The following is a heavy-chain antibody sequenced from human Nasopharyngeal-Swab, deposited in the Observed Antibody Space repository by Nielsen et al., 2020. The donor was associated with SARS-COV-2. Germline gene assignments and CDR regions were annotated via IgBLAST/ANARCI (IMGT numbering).Heavy chain of an antibody. CDR1: GYTFTSYG. J-gene: IGHJ4*02. Sequence: ASVKVSCKASGYTFTSYGISWVRQAPGQGLEWMGWISAYNGNTNYAQKLQGRVTMTTDTSTSTAYMELRSLRSEDTAVHYCARDLLTIFGVGPFDYWGQGTLVTVSS. CDR2: ISAYNGNT. V-gene: IGHV1-18*04. D-gene: IGHD3-3*01. CDR3: ARDLLTIFGVGPFDY.